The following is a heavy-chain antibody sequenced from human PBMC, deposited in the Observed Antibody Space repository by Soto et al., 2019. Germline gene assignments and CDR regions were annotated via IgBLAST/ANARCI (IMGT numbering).Heavy chain of an antibody. D-gene: IGHD2-2*01. CDR1: GFTFNTYG. J-gene: IGHJ6*02. V-gene: IGHV3-30*18. CDR3: AKGQHCSSTSCYFYYYGMDV. CDR2: ISYDGSNK. Sequence: QVQLVESGGGVVQPGRSLRLSCAASGFTFNTYGMHWVRQAPGKGLEWVAVISYDGSNKYYADSVKGRLTISRDNSKNTLYLQINSLRAEDRAVYYCAKGQHCSSTSCYFYYYGMDVWGQGTTVAVSS.